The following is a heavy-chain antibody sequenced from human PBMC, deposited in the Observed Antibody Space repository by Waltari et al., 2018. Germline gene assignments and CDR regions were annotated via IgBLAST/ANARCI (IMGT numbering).Heavy chain of an antibody. V-gene: IGHV4-61*05. CDR3: ARAILRYYYYYMDV. Sequence: QLQLQESGPGLVKPSETLSLTCTVSGGSISSSSYYWGWIRQPPGKGLEWIGYIYYSGSTNYNPSLKSRVTISVDTSKNQFSLKLSSVTAADTAVYYCARAILRYYYYYMDVWGKGTTVTVSS. CDR1: GGSISSSSYY. J-gene: IGHJ6*03. CDR2: IYYSGST. D-gene: IGHD2-2*02.